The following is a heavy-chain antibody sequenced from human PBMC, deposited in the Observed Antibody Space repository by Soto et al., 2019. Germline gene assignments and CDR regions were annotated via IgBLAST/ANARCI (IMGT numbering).Heavy chain of an antibody. CDR3: AHTRAADLWSGHQYHHYYYVDV. D-gene: IGHD3-3*01. CDR1: GFTFTSSGIG. CDR2: IFWDAEK. Sequence: QITLKESCPTLVKPTQTLTLTCAFSGFTFTSSGIGVGWVRQPPGKAPEWLALIFWDAEKRYRPSLKSRLSITKDTSKSQVVLTMTNMDPVDTATYFCAHTRAADLWSGHQYHHYYYVDVWGRGTTVTVSS. J-gene: IGHJ6*03. V-gene: IGHV2-5*02.